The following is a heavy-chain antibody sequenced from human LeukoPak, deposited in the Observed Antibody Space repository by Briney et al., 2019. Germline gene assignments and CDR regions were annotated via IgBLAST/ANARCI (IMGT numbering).Heavy chain of an antibody. CDR3: AKGLYSSSYSWFDP. CDR2: ISWNSGSI. J-gene: IGHJ5*02. CDR1: GLTFDDYV. V-gene: IGHV3-9*01. Sequence: PGGSLRLSCAASGLTFDDYVMHWVRQAPGKGLEWVSGISWNSGSIGYADSVMGRFTISRDNAKNSLYLQMNSLRAEDTALYYCAKGLYSSSYSWFDPWGQGTLVTVSS. D-gene: IGHD6-6*01.